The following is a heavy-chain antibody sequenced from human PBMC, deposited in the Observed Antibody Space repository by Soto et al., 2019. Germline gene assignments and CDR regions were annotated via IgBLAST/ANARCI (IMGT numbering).Heavy chain of an antibody. CDR2: IYYSGST. J-gene: IGHJ4*02. D-gene: IGHD6-19*01. Sequence: SETLSLTCTVSGGSISSYYWSWIRQPPGKGLEWIGYIYYSGSTNYNPSLKSRVTISVDTSKNQFSLKLSSVTAADTAVYYCARVKQWLDYWGQGTLVTVSS. CDR1: GGSISSYY. V-gene: IGHV4-59*01. CDR3: ARVKQWLDY.